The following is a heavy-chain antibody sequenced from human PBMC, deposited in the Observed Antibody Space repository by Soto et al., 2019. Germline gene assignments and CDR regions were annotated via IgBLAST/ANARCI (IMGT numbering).Heavy chain of an antibody. J-gene: IGHJ3*02. Sequence: GGSLRLSCAASGFTFSRDWVRWVRQAPGEGVEWVANIKQDGSEKYYVDSVKGRFTISRDNAKNSLYLQMNSLRAEDTAVYYCARGIERYFDWLLDDAFDIWGQGTMVTVSS. D-gene: IGHD3-9*01. CDR1: GFTFSRDW. CDR2: IKQDGSEK. CDR3: ARGIERYFDWLLDDAFDI. V-gene: IGHV3-7*01.